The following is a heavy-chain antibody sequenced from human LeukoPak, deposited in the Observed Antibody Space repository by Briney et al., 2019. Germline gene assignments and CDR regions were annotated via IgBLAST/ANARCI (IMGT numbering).Heavy chain of an antibody. J-gene: IGHJ4*02. CDR3: ARVGGRGYSYAVGY. Sequence: SETLSLTCTVSGGSISSSSYYWGWIRQPPGKGLEWIGSIYYNGSTYYNPSLKSRVTISVDTSKNQFSLKLSSVTAADTAVYYCARVGGRGYSYAVGYWGQGTLVTVSS. V-gene: IGHV4-39*07. CDR2: IYYNGST. CDR1: GGSISSSSYY. D-gene: IGHD5-18*01.